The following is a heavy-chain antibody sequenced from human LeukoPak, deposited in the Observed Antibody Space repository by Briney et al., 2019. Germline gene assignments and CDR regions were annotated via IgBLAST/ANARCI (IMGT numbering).Heavy chain of an antibody. D-gene: IGHD6-19*01. J-gene: IGHJ4*02. V-gene: IGHV3-53*01. CDR2: IYSGGST. CDR3: ARARRYSSGWSRICDY. CDR1: GFTVSSNY. Sequence: PGGSLRLSCAASGFTVSSNYMSWVRQAPGKGLEWVSVIYSGGSTYYADSVKGRFTISRDNSKNTLYLQMNSLRAEDTAVYYCARARRYSSGWSRICDYWGQGTLVTVSS.